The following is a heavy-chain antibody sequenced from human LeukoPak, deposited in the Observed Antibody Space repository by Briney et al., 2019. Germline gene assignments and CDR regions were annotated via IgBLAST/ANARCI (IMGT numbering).Heavy chain of an antibody. J-gene: IGHJ5*02. CDR1: GYTFTGYY. CDR2: INPNSGGT. D-gene: IGHD3-10*01. CDR3: ARGGSGSYFSWLDP. Sequence: GASVKVSCKASGYTFTGYYIHWVAQAPGQGREGMGWINPNSGGTNYAQKFQGRVTMTRDTSISTACMELSRLRSDDTAVYYCARGGSGSYFSWLDPWGQGNLVTVSS. V-gene: IGHV1-2*02.